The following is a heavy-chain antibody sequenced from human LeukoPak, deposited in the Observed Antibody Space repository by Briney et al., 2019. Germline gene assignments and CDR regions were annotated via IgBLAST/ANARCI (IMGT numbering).Heavy chain of an antibody. CDR3: ATILTTRRAFDI. J-gene: IGHJ3*02. CDR2: ISGSGGST. D-gene: IGHD4-11*01. CDR1: GFTFSSYA. V-gene: IGHV3-23*01. Sequence: HAGGSLRLSCAASGFTFSSYAMSWVRQAPGKGLEWVSAISGSGGSTYYADSVKGRFTISRDNSKNTLYLQMNSLRAEDTAVYYCATILTTRRAFDIWGQGTMVTVSS.